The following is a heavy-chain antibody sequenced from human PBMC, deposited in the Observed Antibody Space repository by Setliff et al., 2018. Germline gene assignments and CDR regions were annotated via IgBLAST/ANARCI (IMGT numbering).Heavy chain of an antibody. D-gene: IGHD3-22*01. V-gene: IGHV4-30-4*08. CDR2: IYSSGST. CDR1: GGSVSSGVYY. J-gene: IGHJ4*02. Sequence: SETLSLTCTVSGGSVSSGVYYWSWIRQPPGQGLEWIGYIYSSGSTYYNPSLKSRVSISVDTSKNQFSLKLSSVTAADTAVYYCARESRYYYDNLGTLDYWGQGTLVTVSS. CDR3: ARESRYYYDNLGTLDY.